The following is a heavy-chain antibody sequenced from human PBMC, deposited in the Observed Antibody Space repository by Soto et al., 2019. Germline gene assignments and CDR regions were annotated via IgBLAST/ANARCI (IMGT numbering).Heavy chain of an antibody. CDR2: IIPIFGTA. D-gene: IGHD6-25*01. V-gene: IGHV1-69*06. Sequence: QVQLVQSGAEVKKPGSSVKVSCKASGGTFSSYAISWVRQAPGQGLEWMGGIIPIFGTANYAQKFQGRVTITADKSTSTAYMELSSVRSEDTAVYYCSREAGHAGQYNWFDPWGQGTLVTVSS. CDR3: SREAGHAGQYNWFDP. J-gene: IGHJ5*02. CDR1: GGTFSSYA.